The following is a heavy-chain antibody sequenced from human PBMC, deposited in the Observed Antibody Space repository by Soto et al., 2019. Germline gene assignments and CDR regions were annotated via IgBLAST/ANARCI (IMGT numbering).Heavy chain of an antibody. CDR3: ARVTLGYCISTSCYEAYYFDY. J-gene: IGHJ4*02. CDR1: GYTFTSYG. D-gene: IGHD2-2*01. V-gene: IGHV1-18*01. Sequence: QVQLVQSGAEVKKPGASVKVSCKASGYTFTSYGISWVRQAPGQGLEWMGWISAYNGNTNYAQKLQGRVTMTTDTPTSIAYMELRSLRSDDTAVYYCARVTLGYCISTSCYEAYYFDYWGQGTLVTVSS. CDR2: ISAYNGNT.